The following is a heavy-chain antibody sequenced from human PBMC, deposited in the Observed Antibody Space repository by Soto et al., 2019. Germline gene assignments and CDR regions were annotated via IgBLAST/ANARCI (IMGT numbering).Heavy chain of an antibody. J-gene: IGHJ4*02. CDR3: ARHTPAISISDH. Sequence: QLQLQESGPGLVKPSETLSLTCTVSGGSISSSSYYWGWIRQPPGKRLEWIGSIYYSGSTYYNPSLKSRVTISVDTSKNQFSLKLGSVTAADTSVYYCARHTPAISISDHWGQGTLVTVSS. D-gene: IGHD2-15*01. V-gene: IGHV4-39*01. CDR1: GGSISSSSYY. CDR2: IYYSGST.